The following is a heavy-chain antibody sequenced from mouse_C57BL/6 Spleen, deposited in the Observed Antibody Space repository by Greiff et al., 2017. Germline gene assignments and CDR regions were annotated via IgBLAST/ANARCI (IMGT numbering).Heavy chain of an antibody. Sequence: QVQLQQPGTELVKPGASVKLSCKASGYTFTSYWMHWVKQRPGQGLEWIGNINPSYGGTNYNEKFKSKATLTVDKSSSTAYMQLSSLTSEDSAVYYCARNYYGSSYFWYFDVWGTGTTVTVSS. V-gene: IGHV1-53*01. CDR2: INPSYGGT. CDR1: GYTFTSYW. D-gene: IGHD1-1*01. J-gene: IGHJ1*03. CDR3: ARNYYGSSYFWYFDV.